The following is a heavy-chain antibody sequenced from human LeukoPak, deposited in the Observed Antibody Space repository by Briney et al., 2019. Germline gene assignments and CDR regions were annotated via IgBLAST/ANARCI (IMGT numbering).Heavy chain of an antibody. CDR1: GYIFTSYA. V-gene: IGHV1-3*01. D-gene: IGHD2/OR15-2a*01. CDR2: INAGNGDT. Sequence: ASVKVSCKASGYIFTSYAMHWVRQAPGQCLEWMGWINAGNGDTKYSQRFQGRVTITRDTSASTAYMELSSLRSEDTAMYYCARVGCRSTTCFRTYRFDPWGQGTLVIVSS. CDR3: ARVGCRSTTCFRTYRFDP. J-gene: IGHJ5*02.